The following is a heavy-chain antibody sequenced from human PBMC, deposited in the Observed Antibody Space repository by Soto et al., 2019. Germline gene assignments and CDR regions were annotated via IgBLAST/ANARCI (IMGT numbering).Heavy chain of an antibody. V-gene: IGHV4-31*03. J-gene: IGHJ3*02. CDR1: GDSISRIDYY. Sequence: TLSLTCSVSGDSISRIDYYWTWIRQHPEKGLEWIGNIYFRGNTYYSPSLESRLTISVDTSKNQFSLKLTSVTAADTAVYYCAREGGSYDSGGYLIRGAFDIWGQGTMVTVSS. CDR3: AREGGSYDSGGYLIRGAFDI. D-gene: IGHD3-22*01. CDR2: IYFRGNT.